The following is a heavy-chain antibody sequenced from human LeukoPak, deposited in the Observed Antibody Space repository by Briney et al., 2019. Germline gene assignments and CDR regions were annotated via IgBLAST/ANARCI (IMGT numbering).Heavy chain of an antibody. CDR2: IIPIFGTA. CDR1: GYTFTSYA. D-gene: IGHD1-1*01. Sequence: SVKVSCKASGYTFTSYAISWVRQAPGQGLEWMGGIIPIFGTANYAQKFQGRVTITADKSTSTAYMELSSLRSEDTAVYYCARDRGLERRPYYYYMDVWGKGTTVTVSS. V-gene: IGHV1-69*06. J-gene: IGHJ6*03. CDR3: ARDRGLERRPYYYYMDV.